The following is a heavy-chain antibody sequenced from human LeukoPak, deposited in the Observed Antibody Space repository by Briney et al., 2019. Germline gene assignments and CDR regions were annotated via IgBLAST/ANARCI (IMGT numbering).Heavy chain of an antibody. V-gene: IGHV3-48*03. CDR3: APNLVQPPGSSLGY. Sequence: PGGSLRLFCAASGFTFSSYEMNWVRQAPGKGLEWVSYISSSGSTIYYADSVKGRFTISRDNAKNSLYLQMNSLRAEDTAVYYCAPNLVQPPGSSLGYWGQGTLVTVSS. D-gene: IGHD2-2*01. CDR2: ISSSGSTI. CDR1: GFTFSSYE. J-gene: IGHJ4*02.